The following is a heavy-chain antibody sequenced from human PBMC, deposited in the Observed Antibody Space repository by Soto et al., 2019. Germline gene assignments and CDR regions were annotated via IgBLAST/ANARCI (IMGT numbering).Heavy chain of an antibody. Sequence: SVKVSCKTSGGSFMSQAISWVRQAPGQGPEWMGGIIPFSGTVTYTQRFQGRLTLTADEPTKTAYMELSSLRSEDTAAYYCARGSYDSYAGFFGMDVWGQGTKVTVSS. CDR2: IIPFSGTV. J-gene: IGHJ6*02. V-gene: IGHV1-69*13. D-gene: IGHD3-10*01. CDR3: ARGSYDSYAGFFGMDV. CDR1: GGSFMSQA.